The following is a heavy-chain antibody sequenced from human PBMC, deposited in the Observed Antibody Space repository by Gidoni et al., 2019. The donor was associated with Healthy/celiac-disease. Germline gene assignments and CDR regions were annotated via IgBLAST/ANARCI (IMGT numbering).Heavy chain of an antibody. CDR3: ARWGSYDLWSGYSSAFDI. CDR2: MYSGGST. Sequence: EVQLVETGGGLIQPWGSLRLSCADSGFTVSSNYMSWVRQAPGKGLEWVSVMYSGGSTYYADSVKGRFTISRDNSKNTLYLQMNSRRAEDTAVYYCARWGSYDLWSGYSSAFDIWGQGTMVTVSS. D-gene: IGHD3-3*01. V-gene: IGHV3-53*02. J-gene: IGHJ3*02. CDR1: GFTVSSNY.